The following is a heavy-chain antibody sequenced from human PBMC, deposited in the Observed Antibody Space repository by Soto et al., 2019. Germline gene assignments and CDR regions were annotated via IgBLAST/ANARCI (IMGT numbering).Heavy chain of an antibody. Sequence: GASVKVSCKASGYTFSTYAIHWVRQAPGHRLEWMGWINSGNGHRKYSQNFQGRVSITWDTSASTAYMELSSLRSEDTAVYYCARGSLTKLVAETYYYAIDVWGQGTTVTVSS. D-gene: IGHD3-22*01. V-gene: IGHV1-3*01. CDR1: GYTFSTYA. J-gene: IGHJ6*02. CDR2: INSGNGHR. CDR3: ARGSLTKLVAETYYYAIDV.